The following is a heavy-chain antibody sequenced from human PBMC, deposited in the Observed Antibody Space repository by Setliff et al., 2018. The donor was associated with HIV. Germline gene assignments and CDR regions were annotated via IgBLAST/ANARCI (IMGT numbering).Heavy chain of an antibody. CDR3: ARGPPFAF. V-gene: IGHV4-39*07. Sequence: SETLSLTCNVSGGSFIGSSFQPTWNRQPPERGLEWIGDIAYSGTTVYTNYNPSLESRVTVSEDTSRHQFFLKLTSVTADDTGIYYCARGPPFAFWGQGLLVTVSS. CDR2: IAYSGTTVYT. J-gene: IGHJ4*02. CDR1: GGSFIGSSFQ.